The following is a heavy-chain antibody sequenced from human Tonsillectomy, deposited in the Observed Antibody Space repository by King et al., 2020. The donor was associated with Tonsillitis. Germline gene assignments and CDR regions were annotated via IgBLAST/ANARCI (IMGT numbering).Heavy chain of an antibody. CDR3: ARAPAYYYDSSGYPPLDY. J-gene: IGHJ4*02. CDR1: GYTFTSYD. D-gene: IGHD3-22*01. V-gene: IGHV1-8*02. Sequence: QLVQSGAEVKKPGAPVKVSCKASGYTFTSYDVNWVRQATGQGLEWMGWMNPNSGSKGYAQRFQGRVTMTRNTSISTAYMELSSLRSEDTAVYYCARAPAYYYDSSGYPPLDYWGQGTLVTVSS. CDR2: MNPNSGSK.